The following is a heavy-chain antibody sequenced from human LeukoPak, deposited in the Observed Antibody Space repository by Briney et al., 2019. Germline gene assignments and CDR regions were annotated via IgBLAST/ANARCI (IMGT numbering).Heavy chain of an antibody. V-gene: IGHV3-23*01. J-gene: IGHJ4*02. D-gene: IGHD6-19*01. Sequence: PGGSLRLSCAASGFTFSSYAMTWVRQAPGKGLEWVSGISGSGYGTYYADSVKGRFTISRDNSKNTLYLQMNSLRADDTAVYFCAKESGYSSAWPDHWGQGTLVTVSS. CDR1: GFTFSSYA. CDR3: AKESGYSSAWPDH. CDR2: ISGSGYGT.